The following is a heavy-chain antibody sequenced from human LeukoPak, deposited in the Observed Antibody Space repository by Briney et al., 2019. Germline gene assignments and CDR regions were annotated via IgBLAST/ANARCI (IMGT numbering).Heavy chain of an antibody. V-gene: IGHV3-66*01. D-gene: IGHD1-14*01. Sequence: GSLRLSCAASGFTVSSNYMSWVRQAPGKGLEWVSVIYSGGSTYYADSVKGRFTISRDNSKNTLYLQMNSLRAEDTAVYYCARETSGTVFDPWGQGTLVTVSS. CDR2: IYSGGST. CDR1: GFTVSSNY. J-gene: IGHJ5*02. CDR3: ARETSGTVFDP.